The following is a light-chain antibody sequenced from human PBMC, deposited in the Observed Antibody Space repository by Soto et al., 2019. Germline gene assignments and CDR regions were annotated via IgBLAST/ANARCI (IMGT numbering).Light chain of an antibody. Sequence: QSALTQPSSLSGSPGQSITISCTGTIRDIGNYNYVSWYQHHPGKAPKLMIYEVTSRPSGVSDRFSGSKSGMTASLTIPGLQPEDEADYFCASYRSANTLVVFGTGTKVTVL. J-gene: IGLJ1*01. CDR2: EVT. CDR3: ASYRSANTLVV. V-gene: IGLV2-14*01. CDR1: IRDIGNYNY.